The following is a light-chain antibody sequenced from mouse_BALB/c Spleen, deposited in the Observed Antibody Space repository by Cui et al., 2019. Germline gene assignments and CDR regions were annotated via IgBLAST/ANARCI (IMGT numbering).Light chain of an antibody. CDR3: QQWSSNPLT. CDR2: LTS. CDR1: SSVSY. V-gene: IGKV4-68*01. Sequence: QIVLTQSPALMSVSTGEKVTMTCSASSSVSYMYWYQQKPRSSPKPWIYLTSNLASGVPARFSGSGSGTSYSLTISSMEAEDAATYYCQQWSSNPLTFGAGTKLELK. J-gene: IGKJ5*01.